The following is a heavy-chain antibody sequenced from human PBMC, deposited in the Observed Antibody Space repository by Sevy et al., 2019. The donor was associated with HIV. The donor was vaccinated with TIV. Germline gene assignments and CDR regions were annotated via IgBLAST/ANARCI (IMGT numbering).Heavy chain of an antibody. CDR2: ISGSGGST. V-gene: IGHV3-23*01. CDR1: GFTFSSYA. J-gene: IGHJ3*02. Sequence: GGSLRLSCAASGFTFSSYAMSWVRQAPGKGLEWVSAISGSGGSTYYADSVKGRFTISRDNSKNTLYLQMNSLRAEDTAVYYCAKDLTNYDILTGPSSSVDAFDIWGQGTMVTVSS. CDR3: AKDLTNYDILTGPSSSVDAFDI. D-gene: IGHD3-9*01.